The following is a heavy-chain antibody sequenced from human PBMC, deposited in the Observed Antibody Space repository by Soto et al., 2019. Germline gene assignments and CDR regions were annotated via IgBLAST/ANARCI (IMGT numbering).Heavy chain of an antibody. CDR3: ARTPGIAVAGTLPLIYGMDV. J-gene: IGHJ6*02. Sequence: GASVKVSCKASGGTFSSYAISWVRQAPGQGLEWMGGIIPIFGTANYAQKFQGRVTITADESTSTAYMALRSLRSEDTAVYYCARTPGIAVAGTLPLIYGMDVWGQGTTFTVSS. CDR2: IIPIFGTA. V-gene: IGHV1-69*13. CDR1: GGTFSSYA. D-gene: IGHD6-19*01.